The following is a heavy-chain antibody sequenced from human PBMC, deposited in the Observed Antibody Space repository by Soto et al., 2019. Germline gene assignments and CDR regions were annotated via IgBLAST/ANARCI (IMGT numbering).Heavy chain of an antibody. J-gene: IGHJ5*02. CDR1: CGSISSRDW. D-gene: IGHD3-16*01. CDR3: ATGNAYSMLKS. Sequence: SETLSFTCSVSCGSISSRDWWTWVRQAPGKGLEWIGKLYHDRGTNFSPSLRGRFNISIDKSRKFFSLTLNSVTAADTTIYFCATGNAYSMLKSWVRGTLVTCSS. CDR2: LYHDRGT. V-gene: IGHV4-4*02.